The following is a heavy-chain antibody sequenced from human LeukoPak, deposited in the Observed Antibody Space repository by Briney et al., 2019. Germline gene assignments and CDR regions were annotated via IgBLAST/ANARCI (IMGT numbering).Heavy chain of an antibody. Sequence: ASVKVSCKVSGYTLTELSMHWVRQAPGKGLEWMGGFDPEDGETIYAQKFQGRVTMTEDTSTDTAYMELSSLRSEDTAVYYCAVLDYYDSSGYYDDAFDIWGQGTLVTVSS. J-gene: IGHJ4*02. CDR2: FDPEDGET. D-gene: IGHD3-22*01. V-gene: IGHV1-24*01. CDR3: AVLDYYDSSGYYDDAFDI. CDR1: GYTLTELS.